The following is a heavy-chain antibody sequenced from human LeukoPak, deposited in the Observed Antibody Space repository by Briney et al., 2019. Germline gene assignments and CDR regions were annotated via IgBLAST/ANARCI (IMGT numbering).Heavy chain of an antibody. CDR3: AAERLYGILDY. J-gene: IGHJ4*02. V-gene: IGHV1-24*01. CDR2: SDNEKRET. D-gene: IGHD6-25*01. CDR1: GYNRTELY. Sequence: ASVKVPCRVSGYNRTELYMHWVRQTPGKGLEWMGGSDNEKRETIYARKFQGRVTMTEDTSTDTAYMELSSLRSEDTAVYYCAAERLYGILDYWGQGTLVTVSS.